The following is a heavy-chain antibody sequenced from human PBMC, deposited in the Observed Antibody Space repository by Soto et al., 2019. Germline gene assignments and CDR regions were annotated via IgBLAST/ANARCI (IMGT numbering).Heavy chain of an antibody. D-gene: IGHD6-19*01. CDR3: ARDPGYSSGWYLKPYYYYMDV. V-gene: IGHV4-31*03. CDR2: IYYSGST. CDR1: GGSISSGGYY. Sequence: PSETLSLTCTVSGGSISSGGYYWSWIRQHPGKGLEWIGYIYYSGSTYYNPSLKSRVTISVDTSKNQFSLKLGSVTAADTAVYYCARDPGYSSGWYLKPYYYYMDVWGKGTTVTVSS. J-gene: IGHJ6*03.